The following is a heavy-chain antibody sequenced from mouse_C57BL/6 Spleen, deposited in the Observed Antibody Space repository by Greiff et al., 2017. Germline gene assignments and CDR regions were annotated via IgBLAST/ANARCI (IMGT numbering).Heavy chain of an antibody. CDR2: FHPYNDDT. V-gene: IGHV1-47*01. Sequence: QVQLQQSGAELVKPGASVKMSCKASGYTFTTYPIEWMKQNHGKSLEWIGNFHPYNDDTKYNEKFKGKSTLTVEKSSSTVYLELSRLTSDDSAVYYFARGIYYGNLRYFDVWGTGTTVTVAS. CDR1: GYTFTTYP. J-gene: IGHJ1*03. CDR3: ARGIYYGNLRYFDV. D-gene: IGHD2-1*01.